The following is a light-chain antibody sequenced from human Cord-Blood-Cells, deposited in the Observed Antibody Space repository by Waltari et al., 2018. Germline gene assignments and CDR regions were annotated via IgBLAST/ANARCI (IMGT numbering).Light chain of an antibody. J-gene: IGKJ2*01. CDR1: QSISSW. CDR3: QQYNSYT. Sequence: DIQMTQSPSPLSASVVARFTITCRARQSISSWLAWYQQKPGKAPKLLIYDASSLESGVPSRFSGSGSGTEFTLTISSLQPDDFATYYCQQYNSYTFGQGTKLEIK. V-gene: IGKV1-5*01. CDR2: DAS.